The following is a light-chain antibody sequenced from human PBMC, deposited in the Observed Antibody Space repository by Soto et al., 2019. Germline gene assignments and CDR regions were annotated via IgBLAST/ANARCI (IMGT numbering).Light chain of an antibody. J-gene: IGLJ3*02. CDR3: AAWEDSLNGWV. CDR2: TDH. CDR1: TSHIGTNT. Sequence: QSVMTQPPSASGTPGQRVTISCSGGTSHIGTNTVNWYQQFPGTAPKLLIYTDHQRPSGVLDRFSGSKAGTSASLAISGLQSEDEADYYCAAWEDSLNGWVFGGGTKLTVL. V-gene: IGLV1-44*01.